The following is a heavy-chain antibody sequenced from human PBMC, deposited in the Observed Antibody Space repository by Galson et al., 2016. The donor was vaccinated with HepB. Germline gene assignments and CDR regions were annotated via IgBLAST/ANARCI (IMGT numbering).Heavy chain of an antibody. J-gene: IGHJ4*02. CDR2: ITSSSDTM. CDR1: GFTFSSSV. V-gene: IGHV3-48*02. CDR3: ARDDYFRLGY. D-gene: IGHD3-16*01. Sequence: SLRLSCAASGFTFSSSVMTWVRQAPGKGLEWIAWITSSSDTMYYADSVKGRFTISRDNAKNSLYLEMNSLRDEDTAVYYCARDDYFRLGYWGQGTLVTVSS.